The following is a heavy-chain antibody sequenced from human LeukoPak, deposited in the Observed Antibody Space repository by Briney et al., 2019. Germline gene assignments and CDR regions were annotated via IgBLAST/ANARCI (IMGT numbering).Heavy chain of an antibody. Sequence: SETLSLTCAVYGGSFSGYYWSWIRQPPGKGLEWIGEINHSGSTNYNPSLKSRVTISVDTSKRQSSLTLTSVTAADTATYYCGRTTYDGPRVVSDWSRGTLVTVSS. D-gene: IGHD3-22*01. CDR1: GGSFSGYY. V-gene: IGHV4-34*01. J-gene: IGHJ4*02. CDR2: INHSGST. CDR3: GRTTYDGPRVVSD.